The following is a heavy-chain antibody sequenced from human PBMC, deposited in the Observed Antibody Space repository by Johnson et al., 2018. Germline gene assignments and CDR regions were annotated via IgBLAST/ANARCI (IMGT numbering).Heavy chain of an antibody. D-gene: IGHD1-26*01. J-gene: IGHJ1*01. CDR3: ARDKSRVGATPSYFQH. V-gene: IGHV4-59*13. Sequence: QVQLQESGPGLVKPSETLSLTCTVSGGSISSYFWSWIRQPPGKGLEWIGYIYYSGRTYYNPSLKSRVTISIDTSKNQFSLKLSSVTAADTAVYYCARDKSRVGATPSYFQHWGQGTLVTVSS. CDR2: IYYSGRT. CDR1: GGSISSYF.